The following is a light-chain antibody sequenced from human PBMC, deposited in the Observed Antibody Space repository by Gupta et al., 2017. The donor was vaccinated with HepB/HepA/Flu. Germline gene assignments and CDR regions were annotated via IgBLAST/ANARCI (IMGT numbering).Light chain of an antibody. CDR1: QNIGSN. J-gene: IGKJ1*01. CDR3: QHYTDWPPWT. Sequence: ELVFTHSPATRSVSPVRRSTLPCRASQNIGSNLAWYQQRPGHSPSLLIFHASLRAAGTPSRFSGSGSGTEFTLTISSPQSEDSAVYYCQHYTDWPPWTFGQGTKVEIK. V-gene: IGKV3-15*01. CDR2: HAS.